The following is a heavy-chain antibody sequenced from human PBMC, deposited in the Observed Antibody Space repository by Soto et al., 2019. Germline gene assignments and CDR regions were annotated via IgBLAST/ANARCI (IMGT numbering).Heavy chain of an antibody. J-gene: IGHJ4*02. CDR2: ISYDGSNK. CDR1: GFTFSSYA. CDR3: ARDTVQLWLLY. D-gene: IGHD5-18*01. V-gene: IGHV3-30-3*01. Sequence: QVQLVESGGGVVQPGRSLRLSCAASGFTFSSYAMHWVRQAPGKGLEWVAVISYDGSNKYYADSVKGRFTISRDNSKNTLYLQMNSLRADDTAVYYCARDTVQLWLLYWGQGTLVTVSS.